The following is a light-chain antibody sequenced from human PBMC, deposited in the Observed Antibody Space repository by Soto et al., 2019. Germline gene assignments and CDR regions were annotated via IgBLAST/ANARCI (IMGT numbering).Light chain of an antibody. Sequence: DIQMTQSPSTLSASVGDRVTITCRASQSISSWLAWYQQKPGKAPKLLIYKASSLESGVPSRFSGSGSGTEFTLNISSLQPDDFATYSCQQYNSYWTFGQGTKVEIK. J-gene: IGKJ1*01. CDR1: QSISSW. CDR2: KAS. CDR3: QQYNSYWT. V-gene: IGKV1-5*03.